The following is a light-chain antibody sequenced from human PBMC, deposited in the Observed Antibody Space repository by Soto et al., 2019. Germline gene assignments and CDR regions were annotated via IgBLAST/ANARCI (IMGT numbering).Light chain of an antibody. CDR2: DAS. CDR3: QQYHSYYPWT. V-gene: IGKV1-5*01. CDR1: QSISSW. Sequence: DIQMTQSPSTLSASVGDRVTITCRASQSISSWVAWYQQKPGKAPKLLIYDASSLESGVPSRFSGSGSGTDFSLTLSSLQPDDFATYYCQQYHSYYPWTFGQGTKVDIK. J-gene: IGKJ1*01.